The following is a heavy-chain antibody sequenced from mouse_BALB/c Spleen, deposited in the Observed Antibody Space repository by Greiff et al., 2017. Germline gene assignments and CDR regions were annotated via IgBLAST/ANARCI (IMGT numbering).Heavy chain of an antibody. CDR2: INPSNGGT. D-gene: IGHD2-4*01. J-gene: IGHJ2*01. V-gene: IGHV1S81*02. Sequence: QVQLKQSGAELVKPGASVKLSCKASGYTFTSYYMYWVKQRPGQGLEWIGEINPSNGGTNFNEKFKSKATLTVDKSSSTAYMQLSSLTSEDSAVYYCTRGVYYDYDYWGQGTTLTVSS. CDR1: GYTFTSYY. CDR3: TRGVYYDYDY.